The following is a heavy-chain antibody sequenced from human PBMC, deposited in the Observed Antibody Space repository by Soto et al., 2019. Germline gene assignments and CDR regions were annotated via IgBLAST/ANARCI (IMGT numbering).Heavy chain of an antibody. Sequence: EVQVLESGGGLVQPGGALRLSCAASGFMFSAYAMTWVRQAPGKGLEWVSDISGGVGSTYYADSVKGRFTISRDDSKNNLYRHMENLRAEITAIYYCAKDRASCTSTNCHYWYFDIWGRGTMVTVSS. V-gene: IGHV3-23*01. CDR1: GFMFSAYA. J-gene: IGHJ2*01. D-gene: IGHD2-2*01. CDR3: AKDRASCTSTNCHYWYFDI. CDR2: ISGGVGST.